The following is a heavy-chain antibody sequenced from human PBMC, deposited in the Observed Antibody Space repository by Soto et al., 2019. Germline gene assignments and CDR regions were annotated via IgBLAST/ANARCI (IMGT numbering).Heavy chain of an antibody. CDR1: GFTVSSNY. D-gene: IGHD6-25*01. Sequence: PGGSLRLSCAASGFTVSSNYMSWARQAPGQGLSWGSVLYSGGSTYYADSVKGRFTISRDNSKNTLYLHMNSLRAEDTAAYYCARVVAPAGGGYLQHWGQGTLVTVSS. V-gene: IGHV3-53*01. CDR3: ARVVAPAGGGYLQH. CDR2: LYSGGST. J-gene: IGHJ1*01.